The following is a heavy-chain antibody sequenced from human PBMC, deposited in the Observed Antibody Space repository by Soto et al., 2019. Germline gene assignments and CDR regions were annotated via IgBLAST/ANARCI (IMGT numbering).Heavy chain of an antibody. CDR1: GYTFSSYH. CDR3: ARDLPPVDY. V-gene: IGHV1-18*01. J-gene: IGHJ4*02. Sequence: QIQLVQSGAEVKKPGASVKVSCKASGYTFSSYHITWVRQAPGQGLEWMGWISAYNGNTNYAQNLQGRVTMTTDPSTSTAYMELRILRSDDTAVYYCARDLPPVDYWGQGTRVTVSS. CDR2: ISAYNGNT.